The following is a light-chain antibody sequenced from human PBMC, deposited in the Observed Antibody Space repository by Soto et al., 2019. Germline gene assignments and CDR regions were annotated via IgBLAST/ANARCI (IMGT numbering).Light chain of an antibody. CDR2: EGT. J-gene: IGLJ1*01. CDR3: FSYAGSTYV. V-gene: IGLV2-23*01. CDR1: SSDVGGYNY. Sequence: QSVLTQPASVSGSPGQSITISCSGTSSDVGGYNYVSWYQQHPGKAPKLMIYEGTKRPSGVSNRFYGSKSGNTASLTISGLQAEEEDDYYCFSYAGSTYVFRAGTKVTVL.